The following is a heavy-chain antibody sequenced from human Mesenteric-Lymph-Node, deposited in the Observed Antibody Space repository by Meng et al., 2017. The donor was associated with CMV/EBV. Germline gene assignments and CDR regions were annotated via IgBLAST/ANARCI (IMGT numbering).Heavy chain of an antibody. V-gene: IGHV3-49*04. CDR2: IRSKAYGGTT. CDR1: GFTLHHFE. D-gene: IGHD4-23*01. J-gene: IGHJ4*02. CDR3: TTQHGGNRGGSLDY. Sequence: SLKISCAASGFTLHHFEMNWVRQAPGKGLEWVGFIRSKAYGGTTEYAASVKGRFIISRDDSKSIAYLQMNSLETDDTAVYYCTTQHGGNRGGSLDYWGQGTLVTVSS.